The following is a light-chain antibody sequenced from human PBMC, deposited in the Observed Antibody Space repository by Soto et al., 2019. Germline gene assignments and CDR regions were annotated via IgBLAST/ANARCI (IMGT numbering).Light chain of an antibody. CDR1: SSDVGGYNY. CDR2: DVS. J-gene: IGLJ2*01. CDR3: SSYTSSSTLVV. Sequence: QSALTQPASVSGSPGQSITISCTGTSSDVGGYNYVSWYQQHPGKAPKLMIYDVSNRPSGVSNRFSGSKSGNTASLTISGLQAEDEADYYGSSYTSSSTLVVFGGGTKLPVL. V-gene: IGLV2-14*01.